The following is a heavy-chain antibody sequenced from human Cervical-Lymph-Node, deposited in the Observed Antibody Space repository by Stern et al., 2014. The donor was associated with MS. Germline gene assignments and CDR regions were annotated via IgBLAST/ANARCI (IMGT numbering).Heavy chain of an antibody. CDR1: SGFIGNNY. CDR2: LYSSGSP. V-gene: IGHV4-59*01. D-gene: IGHD3-16*02. Sequence: VQLQESGPGLVKPSETLSLMCSVSSGFIGNNYWSWIRQPPGKGLEWIGHLYSSGSPYYNPSLKSRVTISLDTSKNQLSLRLSSVTAADTAVYYCARAGPYDYIWGNFRHRAFYFDSWGQGALVTVSS. CDR3: ARAGPYDYIWGNFRHRAFYFDS. J-gene: IGHJ4*02.